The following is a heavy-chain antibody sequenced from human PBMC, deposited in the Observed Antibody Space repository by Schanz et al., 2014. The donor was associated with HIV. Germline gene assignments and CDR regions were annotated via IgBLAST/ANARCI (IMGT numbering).Heavy chain of an antibody. CDR3: ASGRRSGIGWRMDV. V-gene: IGHV1-69*01. CDR2: FNVMLSKI. J-gene: IGHJ6*02. CDR1: GGTFRSNA. Sequence: QVQLVQSGAAVKKTGSSVKVSCTASGGTFRSNAITWVRQAPGQGLEWIGHFNVMLSKINSAQKFQGRVSMTADPSTNTAYMEMRGLRFEDTAVYYCASGRRSGIGWRMDVWGQGTTVSVSS. D-gene: IGHD6-19*01.